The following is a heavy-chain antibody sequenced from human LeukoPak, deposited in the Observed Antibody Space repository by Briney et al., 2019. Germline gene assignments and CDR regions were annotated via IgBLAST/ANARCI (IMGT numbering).Heavy chain of an antibody. CDR3: ARYHDSTRFLFDY. J-gene: IGHJ4*02. V-gene: IGHV4-34*01. D-gene: IGHD3-22*01. Sequence: PSETLSLTCAVYGGSFSGYYWSWIRQPPGKGLEWIGEINHSGSTNYNPSLKSRVTISVDTSKNQFSLKLSSVTAADTAVYYCARYHDSTRFLFDYWGQGTLVTVSS. CDR1: GGSFSGYY. CDR2: INHSGST.